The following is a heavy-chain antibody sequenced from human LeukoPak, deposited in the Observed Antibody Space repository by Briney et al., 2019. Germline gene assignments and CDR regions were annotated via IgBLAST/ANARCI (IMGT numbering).Heavy chain of an antibody. CDR3: AREHGGIAARHDAFDI. D-gene: IGHD6-6*01. J-gene: IGHJ3*02. CDR2: IWYDGSNK. CDR1: GFTFSSYA. V-gene: IGHV3-33*08. Sequence: GGSLRLSCAASGFTFSSYAMHWVRQAPGKGLEWVAVIWYDGSNKYYADSVKGRFTISRDNSKNTLYLQMNSLRAEDTAVYYCAREHGGIAARHDAFDIWGQGTMVTVSS.